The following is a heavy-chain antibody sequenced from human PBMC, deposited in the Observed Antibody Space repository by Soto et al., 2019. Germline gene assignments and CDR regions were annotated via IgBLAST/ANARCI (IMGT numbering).Heavy chain of an antibody. V-gene: IGHV3-23*01. CDR3: VREGSGWSSLGSFDL. CDR1: GLSLSNYA. J-gene: IGHJ3*01. D-gene: IGHD6-19*01. Sequence: GGSLRPSCAASGLSLSNYAMNWVRQAPGKGLEWVSVIRGRGGSASYAGSVEGRFTISRDNSNNTLYPQMNSHRAEDTAIYSCVREGSGWSSLGSFDLWGQGTVVTVSS. CDR2: IRGRGGSA.